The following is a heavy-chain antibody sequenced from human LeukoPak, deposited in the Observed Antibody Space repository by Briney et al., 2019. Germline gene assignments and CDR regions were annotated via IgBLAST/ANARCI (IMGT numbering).Heavy chain of an antibody. CDR3: ARSWRSGSYSDY. V-gene: IGHV3-11*01. CDR2: ISSSCSTI. CDR1: GFTLSDDY. D-gene: IGHD3-10*01. J-gene: IGHJ4*02. Sequence: PGGSLRLSCAASGFTLSDDYMSWIRQAPGKGLEWVSYISSSCSTIYYADSVKGRCTISRGNAKNSLYLQMNSLRAEDTAVYYYARSWRSGSYSDYWGQGTLVTVSS.